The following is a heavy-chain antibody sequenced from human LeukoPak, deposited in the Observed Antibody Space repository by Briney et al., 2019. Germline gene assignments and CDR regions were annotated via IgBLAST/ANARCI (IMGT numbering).Heavy chain of an antibody. D-gene: IGHD4-4*01. J-gene: IGHJ6*02. CDR3: AKTTARGGYYYYGLDV. Sequence: PGGSLRLSCAASGFTFSNYGMDWVRQAPGKGLEWVAIISDDGSRKFYADSVKGRFTISRDNSKNTLYLEMNSLRAEDTAVYYCAKTTARGGYYYYGLDVWGQGATVTVS. V-gene: IGHV3-30*18. CDR2: ISDDGSRK. CDR1: GFTFSNYG.